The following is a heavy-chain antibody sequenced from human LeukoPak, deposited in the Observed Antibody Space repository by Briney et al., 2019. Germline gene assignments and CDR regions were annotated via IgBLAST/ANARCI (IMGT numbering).Heavy chain of an antibody. V-gene: IGHV4-31*03. CDR2: IYYSGST. CDR3: ARDKNGYNYLDY. CDR1: GGSISSGGNY. Sequence: SETLSLTCTASGGSISSGGNYWSWIRQHPGKGLEWIGYIYYSGSTYYNPSLKSRVTISVDTSKNQFSLKLSSVTAADTAVYYCARDKNGYNYLDYWGQGTLVTVSS. J-gene: IGHJ4*02. D-gene: IGHD5-24*01.